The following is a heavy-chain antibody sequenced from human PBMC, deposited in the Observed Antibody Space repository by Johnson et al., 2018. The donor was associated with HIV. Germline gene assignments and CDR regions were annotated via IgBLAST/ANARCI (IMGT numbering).Heavy chain of an antibody. J-gene: IGHJ3*02. CDR3: ARERATLWFRASGAAFDI. CDR1: GFTVSSNY. Sequence: EVQLVESGGGLIQPGGSLRLSCAASGFTVSSNYMSWVRQAPGKGLEWVSAVRGSADSTYYADSVKGRFTISRDNAKNALYMQMNSLRAEDTAGYSFARERATLWFRASGAAFDIWGQGTMVTVSA. CDR2: RGSADST. V-gene: IGHV3-53*01. D-gene: IGHD3-10*01.